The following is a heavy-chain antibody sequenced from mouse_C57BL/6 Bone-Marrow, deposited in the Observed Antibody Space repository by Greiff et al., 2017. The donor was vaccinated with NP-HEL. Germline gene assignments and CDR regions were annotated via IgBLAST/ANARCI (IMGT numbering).Heavy chain of an antibody. J-gene: IGHJ3*01. CDR1: GYTFTSYG. D-gene: IGHD1-1*01. V-gene: IGHV1-81*01. CDR2: IYPRSGNT. CDR3: ASPYYGSSSWFAY. Sequence: VQRVESGAELARPGASVKLSCKASGYTFTSYGISWVKQRTGQGLEWIGEIYPRSGNTYYHEKFKGKATLTADQSSSTAYMELRSLTSEDSAVYFCASPYYGSSSWFAYWGQGTLVTVSA.